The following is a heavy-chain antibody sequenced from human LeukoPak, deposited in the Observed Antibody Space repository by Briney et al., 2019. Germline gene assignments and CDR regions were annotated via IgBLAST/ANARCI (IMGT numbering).Heavy chain of an antibody. CDR1: GNTFSSYS. Sequence: GGSLRLSCAASGNTFSSYSMHWVRQAPGKGLEWVSTISDSGDNTYYADSVKGRFTISRDNSKNTLYLQMNSLRAEDTAVYYCAKDFEVLGYFHTHWFDPWGQGTLVSVSS. CDR3: AKDFEVLGYFHTHWFDP. CDR2: ISDSGDNT. D-gene: IGHD3-9*01. V-gene: IGHV3-23*01. J-gene: IGHJ5*02.